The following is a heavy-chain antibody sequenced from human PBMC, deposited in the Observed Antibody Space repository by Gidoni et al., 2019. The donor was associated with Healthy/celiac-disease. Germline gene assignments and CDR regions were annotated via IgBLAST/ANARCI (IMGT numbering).Heavy chain of an antibody. Sequence: QVQLQESGPGLVKPSQTLSLTCPVSGGSISSGSYSWSWIRQPAGKGLEWIGRIYTSGSTNYNPSLKSRVTISVDTSKNQFSLKLSSVTAADTAVYYCARDAPYYDSSGYYYNYFDYWGQGTLVTVSS. CDR2: IYTSGST. CDR3: ARDAPYYDSSGYYYNYFDY. V-gene: IGHV4-61*02. J-gene: IGHJ4*02. CDR1: GGSISSGSYS. D-gene: IGHD3-22*01.